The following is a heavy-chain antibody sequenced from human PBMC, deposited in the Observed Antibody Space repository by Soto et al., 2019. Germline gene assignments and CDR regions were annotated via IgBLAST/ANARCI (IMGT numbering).Heavy chain of an antibody. Sequence: ASVKVSCKASGYTFTSYDINWVRQATGQGLEWMGWMNPNSGNTGYAQKFQGRVNMTRNTSISTAYMELSSLRSEDTAVYYCARLGGYCSSTSCPAGEAFDIWGQGTMVTVSS. V-gene: IGHV1-8*01. CDR1: GYTFTSYD. CDR2: MNPNSGNT. J-gene: IGHJ3*02. D-gene: IGHD2-2*03. CDR3: ARLGGYCSSTSCPAGEAFDI.